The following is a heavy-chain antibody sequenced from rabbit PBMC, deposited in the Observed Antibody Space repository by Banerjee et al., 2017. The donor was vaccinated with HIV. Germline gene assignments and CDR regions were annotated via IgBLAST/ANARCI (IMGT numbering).Heavy chain of an antibody. J-gene: IGHJ4*01. V-gene: IGHV1S40*01. CDR1: GFSFSSSYY. CDR2: IGTSGGST. Sequence: QSLEESGGDLVKPGASLTLTCTASGFSFSSSYYMCWVRQAPGKGLEWIGCIGTSGGSTYYASWAKGRFTISKTSSTTVTLQMTSVTAADTATYFCVRGASVSSWGFGWWGPGTLVTVS. D-gene: IGHD4-2*01. CDR3: VRGASVSSWGFGW.